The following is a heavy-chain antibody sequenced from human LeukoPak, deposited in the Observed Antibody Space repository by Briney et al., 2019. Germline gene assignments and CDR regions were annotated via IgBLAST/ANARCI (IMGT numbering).Heavy chain of an antibody. CDR2: IIPIFGTA. D-gene: IGHD1-14*01. CDR3: ARALHHYDAFDI. V-gene: IGHV1-69*05. CDR1: GGTFSSYA. J-gene: IGHJ3*02. Sequence: SVKVSCKASGGTFSSYAISWVRQAPGQGLEWMGRIIPIFGTANYAQKFQGRVTITTDESTSTAYMELSSLRSEDTAVYYCARALHHYDAFDIWGQGTMVTVSS.